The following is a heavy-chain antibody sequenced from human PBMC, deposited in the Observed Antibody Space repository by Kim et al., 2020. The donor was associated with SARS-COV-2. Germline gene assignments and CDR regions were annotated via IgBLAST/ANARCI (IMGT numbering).Heavy chain of an antibody. CDR2: ISSDGSNK. CDR1: GFTFSSFG. V-gene: IGHV3-30*03. Sequence: GGSLRLSCVASGFTFSSFGMHWVRQAPGKGLEWVALISSDGSNKNYADSVKGRFTISRDNSKNILFLQMNSLRAEDTAVYYCALGRASNWFPDWGQGTLVTVST. D-gene: IGHD6-13*01. J-gene: IGHJ4*02. CDR3: ALGRASNWFPD.